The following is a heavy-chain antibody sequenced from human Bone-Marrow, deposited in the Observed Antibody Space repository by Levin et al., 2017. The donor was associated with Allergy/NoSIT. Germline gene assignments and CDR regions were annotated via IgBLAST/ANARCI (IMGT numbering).Heavy chain of an antibody. V-gene: IGHV5-10-1*01. Sequence: GESLKISCKGSGYSFTSYWISWVRQMPGKGLEWMGRIDPSDSYTNYSPSFQGHVTISADKSISTAYLQWSSLKASDTAMYYCATISPLVEIRYYFDYWGQGTLVTVSS. CDR1: GYSFTSYW. CDR2: IDPSDSYT. CDR3: ATISPLVEIRYYFDY. D-gene: IGHD3-3*01. J-gene: IGHJ4*02.